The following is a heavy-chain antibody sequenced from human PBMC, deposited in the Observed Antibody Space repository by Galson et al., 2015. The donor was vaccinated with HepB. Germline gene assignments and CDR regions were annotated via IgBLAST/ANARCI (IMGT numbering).Heavy chain of an antibody. V-gene: IGHV3-30*04. CDR1: GFTFSSYA. D-gene: IGHD5-12*01. J-gene: IGHJ6*02. Sequence: SLRLSCAASGFTFSSYAMHWVRQAPGKGLEWVAVISYDGSNKYYADSVKGRFTISRDNSKNTLYLQMNSLRAEDTAVYYCVRCLGRSGYGAHYGMDVWGQGTTVTVSS. CDR3: VRCLGRSGYGAHYGMDV. CDR2: ISYDGSNK.